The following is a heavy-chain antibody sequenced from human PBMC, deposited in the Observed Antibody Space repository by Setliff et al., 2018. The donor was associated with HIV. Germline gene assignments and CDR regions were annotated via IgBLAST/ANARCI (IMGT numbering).Heavy chain of an antibody. Sequence: PSETLSLTCAVSGYSISSGYYWGWIRQPPGKGLEWIAYISYSGSTNYNPSLKSRVTISKDTSKNQFSLKLSSVTAADTAVYYCAKVVVRSRFLEWSPSRDYSYYYMDVWGKGTTVTSP. D-gene: IGHD3-3*01. J-gene: IGHJ6*03. V-gene: IGHV4-38-2*01. CDR2: ISYSGST. CDR1: GYSISSGYY. CDR3: AKVVVRSRFLEWSPSRDYSYYYMDV.